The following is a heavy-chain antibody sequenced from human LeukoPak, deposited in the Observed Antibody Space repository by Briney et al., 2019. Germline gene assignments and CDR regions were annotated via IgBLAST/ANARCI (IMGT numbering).Heavy chain of an antibody. V-gene: IGHV4-61*03. J-gene: IGHJ4*02. Sequence: SETLSLSCTVSGGSVSTAGYYWTWIRQPPGMRLEWVGYFYSCGTTDYNPSLKSRLTMSVDTSKNHFSLKLRSVTAADTAVYYCATDDVTTGTKTALGYWGQGTLVTVSS. D-gene: IGHD1-1*01. CDR2: FYSCGTT. CDR1: GGSVSTAGYY. CDR3: ATDDVTTGTKTALGY.